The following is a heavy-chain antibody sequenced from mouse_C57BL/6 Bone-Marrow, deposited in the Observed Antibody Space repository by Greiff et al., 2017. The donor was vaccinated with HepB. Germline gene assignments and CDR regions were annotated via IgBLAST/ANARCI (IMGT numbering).Heavy chain of an antibody. J-gene: IGHJ3*01. V-gene: IGHV5-4*01. Sequence: EVKLVESGGGLVKPGGSLKLSCAASGFTFSSYAMSWVRQTPEKRLEWVATISDGGSYTYYPDNVKGRFTISRDNAKNNLYLQMSHLKSEDTAMYYCARDGRGAYCGQGPLFTVSA. CDR2: ISDGGSYT. CDR1: GFTFSSYA. CDR3: ARDGRGAY.